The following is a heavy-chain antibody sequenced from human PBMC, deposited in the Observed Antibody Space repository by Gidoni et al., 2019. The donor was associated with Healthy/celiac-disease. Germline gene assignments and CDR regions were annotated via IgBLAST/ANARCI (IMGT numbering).Heavy chain of an antibody. CDR3: ARGQRVSGWPWYFDL. J-gene: IGHJ2*01. CDR2: ISSSSSTI. Sequence: EVQLVESGGGLVQPGGSLRLSCAASGFTFSSYSMNWVRQDPGKGLECVSYISSSSSTIYYADSVKGRFTISRDNAKNSLYLQMNSLRDEDTAVYYCARGQRVSGWPWYFDLWGRGTLVTVSS. V-gene: IGHV3-48*02. D-gene: IGHD6-19*01. CDR1: GFTFSSYS.